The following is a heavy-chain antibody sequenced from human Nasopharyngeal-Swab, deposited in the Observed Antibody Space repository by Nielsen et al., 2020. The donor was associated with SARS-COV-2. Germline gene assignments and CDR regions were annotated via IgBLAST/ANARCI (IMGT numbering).Heavy chain of an antibody. Sequence: GESLKISCKGSGYSFTSYWIGWVRQMPGKGLEWMGIIYPGDSDTRYSPSFQGQVTISADKSISTAYLQWSSLKASDTAMYYCARPTGGVAYYDSSGYPSYLDNWGQGTLVTVSS. CDR3: ARPTGGVAYYDSSGYPSYLDN. D-gene: IGHD3-22*01. J-gene: IGHJ4*02. CDR1: GYSFTSYW. V-gene: IGHV5-51*01. CDR2: IYPGDSDT.